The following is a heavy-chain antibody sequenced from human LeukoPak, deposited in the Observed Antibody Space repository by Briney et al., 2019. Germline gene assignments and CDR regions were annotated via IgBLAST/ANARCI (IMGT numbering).Heavy chain of an antibody. D-gene: IGHD3-10*01. V-gene: IGHV3-30-3*01. J-gene: IGHJ4*02. CDR1: GFSFSDYA. Sequence: GGSLRLSCAASGFSFSDYAMHWVRQAPGKGLEWVAIISFDGSTTHYSNSVKGRFTHSRGNSRNTEYLQMNSLRPEDTAVYFCARGHGSGSFLIDYWGQGTLVTVSS. CDR2: ISFDGSTT. CDR3: ARGHGSGSFLIDY.